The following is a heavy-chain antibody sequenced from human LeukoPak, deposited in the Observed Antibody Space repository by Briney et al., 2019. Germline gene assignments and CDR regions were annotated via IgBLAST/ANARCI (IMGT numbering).Heavy chain of an antibody. Sequence: GGSLRLSCAASGFTFSSYSMNWVRQAPGKGLEWVSSISSSSSYIYYADSVKGRFTISRDNAKNSLYLQMNSLRAEDTAVYYCARDRAYSKIVVVPAAIGWFDPWGQGTLVTVSS. CDR3: ARDRAYSKIVVVPAAIGWFDP. CDR2: ISSSSSYI. D-gene: IGHD2-2*01. CDR1: GFTFSSYS. J-gene: IGHJ5*02. V-gene: IGHV3-21*01.